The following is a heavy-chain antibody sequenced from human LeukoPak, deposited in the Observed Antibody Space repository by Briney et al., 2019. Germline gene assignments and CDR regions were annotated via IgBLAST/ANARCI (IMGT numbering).Heavy chain of an antibody. D-gene: IGHD6-13*01. CDR2: ISSSGSTI. J-gene: IGHJ4*02. CDR3: GRIGRISWLVVYY. CDR1: GFTFSDYY. V-gene: IGHV3-11*01. Sequence: GGSLRLSCAASGFTFSDYYMSWIRQAPGKGLEWVSYISSSGSTIYYADSVKGRFTISRDTAKNSLYLQMNSLSAEDTAGFYVGRIGRISWLVVYYWGQGNLVTVSS.